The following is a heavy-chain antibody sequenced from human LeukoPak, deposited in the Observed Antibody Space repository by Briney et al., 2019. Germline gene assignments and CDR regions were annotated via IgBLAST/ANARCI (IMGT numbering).Heavy chain of an antibody. J-gene: IGHJ4*02. CDR1: EFTFSSYS. CDR3: ATDRGWRTSGYYLYYFEY. CDR2: IKNDGSEI. Sequence: PGGSLRLSCAASEFTFSSYSMSWVRQAPGKGLEWVASIKNDGSEIYYVDSVRGRYTISRDNTKNSLYLQMSSLRAEDTAVYYCATDRGWRTSGYYLYYFEYWGQGTLVTFSS. D-gene: IGHD3-3*01. V-gene: IGHV3-7*01.